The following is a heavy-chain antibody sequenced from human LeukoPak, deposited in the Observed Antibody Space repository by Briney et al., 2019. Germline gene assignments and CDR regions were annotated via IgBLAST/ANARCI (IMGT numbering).Heavy chain of an antibody. CDR3: ARSGSYLGYYFDY. CDR2: IYYSGST. Sequence: SETLSLTCTVSGGSISSRDYYWSWIRQPPGKGLECIGYIYYSGSTYYNPSLKSRVTISVDTSKNQFSLKLSSVTAADTAVYYCARSGSYLGYYFDYWGQGTLVTVSS. J-gene: IGHJ4*02. V-gene: IGHV4-30-4*01. D-gene: IGHD1-26*01. CDR1: GGSISSRDYY.